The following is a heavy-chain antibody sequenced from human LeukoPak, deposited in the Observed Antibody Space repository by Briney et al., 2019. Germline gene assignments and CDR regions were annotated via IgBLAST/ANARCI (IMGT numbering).Heavy chain of an antibody. V-gene: IGHV3-30*04. D-gene: IGHD1-1*01. J-gene: IGHJ4*02. Sequence: GGSLRLSCAASGFTFSSYAMHWVRQAPGKGLEWVAVISYDGSNKYYADSVKGRFTISRDNSKNTLYLQMNSLRAEDAAVYYCARDRTGNFDYWGQGTLVTVSS. CDR3: ARDRTGNFDY. CDR1: GFTFSSYA. CDR2: ISYDGSNK.